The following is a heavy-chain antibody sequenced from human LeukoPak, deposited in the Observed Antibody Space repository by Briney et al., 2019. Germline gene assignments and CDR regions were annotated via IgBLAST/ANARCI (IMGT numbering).Heavy chain of an antibody. J-gene: IGHJ4*02. D-gene: IGHD2-15*01. Sequence: WIRQPAGKGLEWIGRIYTSGSTNYNPSLKSRVTMSVDTSKNQFSLKLSSVTAADTAVYYCAGGARYCSGGSCYFREFHYWGQGTLVTVSS. CDR3: AGGARYCSGGSCYFREFHY. CDR2: IYTSGST. V-gene: IGHV4-4*07.